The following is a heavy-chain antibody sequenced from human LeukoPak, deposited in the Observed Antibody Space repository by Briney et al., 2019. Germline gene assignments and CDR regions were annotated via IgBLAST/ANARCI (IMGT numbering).Heavy chain of an antibody. CDR3: TRGEYSFDY. D-gene: IGHD6-6*01. CDR1: GFTFSSFW. CDR2: INSDGSSA. J-gene: IGHJ4*02. Sequence: PGGSLRLSCAASGFTFSSFWMHWVRQVPGKGLVWVSRINSDGSSATYADSVKGRFTISRDNAKNTLYLQMNSLRAEDTAVYYCTRGEYSFDYWGQGSLVTVSS. V-gene: IGHV3-74*03.